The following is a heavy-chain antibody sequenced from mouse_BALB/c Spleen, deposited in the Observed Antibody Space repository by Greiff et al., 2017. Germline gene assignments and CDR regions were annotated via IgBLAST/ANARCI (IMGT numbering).Heavy chain of an antibody. CDR2: INPSTGYT. V-gene: IGHV1-7*01. CDR3: ARRYYGYFDV. Sequence: QVHVKQSGAELAKPGASVKMSCKASGYTFTSYWMHWVKQRPGQGLEWIGYINPSTGYTEYNQKFKDKATLTADKSSSTAYMQLSSLTSEDSAVYYCARRYYGYFDVWGAGTTVTVSS. D-gene: IGHD2-14*01. CDR1: GYTFTSYW. J-gene: IGHJ1*01.